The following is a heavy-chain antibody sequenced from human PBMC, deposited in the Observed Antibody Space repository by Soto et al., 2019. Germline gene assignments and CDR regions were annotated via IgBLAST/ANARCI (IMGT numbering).Heavy chain of an antibody. CDR2: INSDGSST. CDR1: GFTFSSYW. J-gene: IGHJ2*01. V-gene: IGHV3-74*01. CDR3: ARGGSLNWYFDL. Sequence: EVQLVESGGGLVQPGGSLRLSCAASGFTFSSYWMHWVRQAPGKGLVWVSRINSDGSSTSYADSVKGRFTISGDNAKNTLYLQMNLLRAADTAVYYCARGGSLNWYFDLWGRGTLVTVSS. D-gene: IGHD1-26*01.